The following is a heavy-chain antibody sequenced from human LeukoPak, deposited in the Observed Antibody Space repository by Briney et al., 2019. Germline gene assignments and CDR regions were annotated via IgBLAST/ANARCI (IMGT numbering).Heavy chain of an antibody. Sequence: GASVKVSCKASGYTLTRYYMHWVRQAPGQGLEWMGWINPNSGGTNYAQKFQGRVTMTRDTSISTAYMELSRLRSDDTAVYYCARDGSYYYGSGYYYYYYMDVWGKGTTVTVSS. CDR3: ARDGSYYYGSGYYYYYYMDV. D-gene: IGHD3-10*01. V-gene: IGHV1-2*02. CDR1: GYTLTRYY. J-gene: IGHJ6*03. CDR2: INPNSGGT.